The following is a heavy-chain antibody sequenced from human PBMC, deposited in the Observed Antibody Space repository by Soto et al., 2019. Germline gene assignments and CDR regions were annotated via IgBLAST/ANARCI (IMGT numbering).Heavy chain of an antibody. Sequence: GGSLRISCAASGFTFSSYSMNWVRQAPGKGLEWVSYISSSSSTIYYADSVKGRFTISRDNAKNSLYLQMNSLRAEDTAVYYCARWGVTTVTTSFDYWGQGTLVTVSS. CDR1: GFTFSSYS. CDR3: ARWGVTTVTTSFDY. D-gene: IGHD4-17*01. CDR2: ISSSSSTI. J-gene: IGHJ4*02. V-gene: IGHV3-48*01.